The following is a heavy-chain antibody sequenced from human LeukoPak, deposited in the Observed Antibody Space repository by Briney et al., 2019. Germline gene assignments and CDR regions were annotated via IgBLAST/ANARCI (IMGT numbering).Heavy chain of an antibody. CDR1: GGSISSYY. Sequence: SETLSLTCTVSGGSISSYYWSWIRQPPGKGLEWIGYIYYSGSTNYNPSLKSRVTISVDTSKNQFSLKLSSVTAADTAVYYCARGPRVYWFDPWGQGPLVTVSS. CDR3: ARGPRVYWFDP. CDR2: IYYSGST. V-gene: IGHV4-59*01. J-gene: IGHJ5*02.